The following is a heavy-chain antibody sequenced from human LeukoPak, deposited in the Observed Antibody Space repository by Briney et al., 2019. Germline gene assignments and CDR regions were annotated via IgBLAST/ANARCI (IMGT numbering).Heavy chain of an antibody. CDR3: ARVVSGSYSVDY. CDR2: ISSSSSYT. CDR1: GFTFSGYY. Sequence: GASLRLSCAASGFTFSGYYMSWIRQAPGKGLEWASYISSSSSYTNYADSVKGRFTISRDNAKNSLYLQMKSLRAEDTAVYYCARVVSGSYSVDYWGQGTLVTVSS. V-gene: IGHV3-11*05. J-gene: IGHJ4*02. D-gene: IGHD1-26*01.